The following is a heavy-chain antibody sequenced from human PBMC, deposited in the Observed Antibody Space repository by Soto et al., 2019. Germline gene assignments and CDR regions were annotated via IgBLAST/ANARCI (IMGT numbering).Heavy chain of an antibody. J-gene: IGHJ3*02. V-gene: IGHV3-7*05. CDR3: SRDVAPGTSTLYLDACDI. Sequence: EAQLVESGGGLVQPGGSLRLSCEASGFSLGSYWMTWVRQAPGKGLEWVANIKKDGSRTSYLDSVRGRFTISRDNVGNSLSLQMDSLRAEDTGLYFCSRDVAPGTSTLYLDACDIWGQGTMVTVSS. CDR1: GFSLGSYW. D-gene: IGHD2-8*01. CDR2: IKKDGSRT.